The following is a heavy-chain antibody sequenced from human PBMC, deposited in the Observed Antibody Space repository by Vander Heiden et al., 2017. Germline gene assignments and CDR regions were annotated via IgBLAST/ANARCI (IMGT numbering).Heavy chain of an antibody. CDR1: GFTFSGYA. CDR3: AKGKIPIAAAGYFDY. V-gene: IGHV3-23*01. J-gene: IGHJ4*02. Sequence: EVRLLESGGGLVQPGGSLRLSCAASGFTFSGYARSWVRQAPGKGLEWVSAISGSGGSTYYADSVKGRFTISRDNSKNTLYLQMNSLRAEDTAVYYCAKGKIPIAAAGYFDYWGQGTLVTVSS. CDR2: ISGSGGST. D-gene: IGHD6-13*01.